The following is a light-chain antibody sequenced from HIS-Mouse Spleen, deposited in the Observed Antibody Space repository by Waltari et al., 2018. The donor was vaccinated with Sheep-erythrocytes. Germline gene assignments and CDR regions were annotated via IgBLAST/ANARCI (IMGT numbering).Light chain of an antibody. Sequence: QSVLTQPPSVSAAPGPKVTISCSGSSSNIGNNYVPWYQQLPGTAPKLLIYDNNKRPSGIPDRFSGSKSGTSATLGITGLQTGDEADYYCGTWDSSLSAGRVFGGGTKLTVL. J-gene: IGLJ3*02. V-gene: IGLV1-51*01. CDR3: GTWDSSLSAGRV. CDR2: DNN. CDR1: SSNIGNNY.